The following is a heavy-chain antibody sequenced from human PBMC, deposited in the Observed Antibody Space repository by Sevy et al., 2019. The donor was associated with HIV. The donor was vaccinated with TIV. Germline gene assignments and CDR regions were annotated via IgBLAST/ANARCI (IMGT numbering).Heavy chain of an antibody. D-gene: IGHD4-17*01. Sequence: GGSLRLSCAASGFSFSSYAMNWVRLAPGKGLEWVSSISSTPGYIYYADSVKGRFTISRDNAKNSLYLQMNGLRAEDTAVYYCARHTVTTIRGAFDFWGQGTMVTVSS. J-gene: IGHJ3*01. V-gene: IGHV3-21*01. CDR1: GFSFSSYA. CDR3: ARHTVTTIRGAFDF. CDR2: ISSTPGYI.